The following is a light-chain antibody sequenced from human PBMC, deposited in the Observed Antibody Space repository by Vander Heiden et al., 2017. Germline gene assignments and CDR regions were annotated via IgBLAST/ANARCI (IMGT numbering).Light chain of an antibody. CDR2: AAS. Sequence: DIQMTQSPSSLSASVGDRVTITCRASQSISSYLNWYQQKPGKAPKLLIYAASSLQSGVPSRFSGSGSGTDFTLTISSLQPEDFATYCCQQSDSTLGTFGHGTKVDIK. J-gene: IGKJ3*01. CDR1: QSISSY. CDR3: QQSDSTLGT. V-gene: IGKV1-39*01.